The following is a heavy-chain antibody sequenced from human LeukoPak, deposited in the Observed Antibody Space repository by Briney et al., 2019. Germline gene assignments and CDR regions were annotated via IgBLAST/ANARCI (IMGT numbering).Heavy chain of an antibody. J-gene: IGHJ4*02. Sequence: GASVKVSCKASGYTFTSYYMHWVRQAPGQGLEWMGIINPSGGSTSYAQKFQGRVTMTRDTSTSTVYMELSSLGSEDTAVYYCARDVGARAFDYWGQGTLVTVSS. D-gene: IGHD1-26*01. CDR3: ARDVGARAFDY. CDR1: GYTFTSYY. CDR2: INPSGGST. V-gene: IGHV1-46*01.